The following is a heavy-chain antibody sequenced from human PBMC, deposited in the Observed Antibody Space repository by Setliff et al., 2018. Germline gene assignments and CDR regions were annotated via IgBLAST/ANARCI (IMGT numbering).Heavy chain of an antibody. J-gene: IGHJ4*01. Sequence: SSATLSLTCSVSGDSIFDNYWSWIRQSPGRGLEWIAHSSYTGSTNYNPSLKSRVTISLDTSKNHFSLNLRSVTAADTAVYYCARLSPYNTGPPFDYWGHGTLVTVSS. D-gene: IGHD2-8*02. CDR2: SSYTGST. CDR1: GDSIFDNY. V-gene: IGHV4-59*08. CDR3: ARLSPYNTGPPFDY.